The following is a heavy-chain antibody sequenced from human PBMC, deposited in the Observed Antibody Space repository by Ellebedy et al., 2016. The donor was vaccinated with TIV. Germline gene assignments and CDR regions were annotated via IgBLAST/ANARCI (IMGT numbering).Heavy chain of an antibody. CDR3: ARVHLFGWNDKGLDP. D-gene: IGHD1-1*01. V-gene: IGHV1-2*02. Sequence: ASVKVSCKASGYTFTGYYMHWVRQAPGQGLEWMGWINPNSGGTKYAQKFQGRVTMTRDTSISTAYMELSRLRSDDTAVYYCARVHLFGWNDKGLDPWGQGTLVTVSS. CDR2: INPNSGGT. J-gene: IGHJ5*02. CDR1: GYTFTGYY.